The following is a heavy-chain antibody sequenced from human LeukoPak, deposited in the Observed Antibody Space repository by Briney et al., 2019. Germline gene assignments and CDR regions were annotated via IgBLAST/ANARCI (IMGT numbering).Heavy chain of an antibody. V-gene: IGHV4-59*01. D-gene: IGHD3-3*01. CDR2: IYYSGST. CDR3: ARGPPYYDFWSGSPFDY. Sequence: PSETLSLTCTVSGGSMSTYYWSWIRQPPGKGLEWIGYIYYSGSTNYNPSLKSRVTISVDTSKNQFSLKLSSVTAADTAVYYCARGPPYYDFWSGSPFDYWGQGTLVTVSS. J-gene: IGHJ4*02. CDR1: GGSMSTYY.